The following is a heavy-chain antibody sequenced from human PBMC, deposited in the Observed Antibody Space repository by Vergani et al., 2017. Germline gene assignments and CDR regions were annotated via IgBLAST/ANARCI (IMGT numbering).Heavy chain of an antibody. CDR2: ISSSGSTI. Sequence: VQLLESGGGLVQPGGSLRLSCAASGFTFSDYYMSWIRQAPGKGLEWVSYISSSGSTIYYADSVKGRFTISRDNAKNSLYLQMNSLRAEDTAVYYCARASTTPKLRVSGFDYWGQGTLVTVSS. CDR3: ARASTTPKLRVSGFDY. D-gene: IGHD3-3*01. CDR1: GFTFSDYY. J-gene: IGHJ4*02. V-gene: IGHV3-11*01.